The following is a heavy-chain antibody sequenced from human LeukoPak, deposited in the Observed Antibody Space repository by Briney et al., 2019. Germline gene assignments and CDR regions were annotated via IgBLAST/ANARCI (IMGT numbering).Heavy chain of an antibody. D-gene: IGHD6-19*01. V-gene: IGHV3-23*01. Sequence: PGGSLRLSCAASGFTFSSYATSWVRQAPGKGLEWVSAISGSGGSTYYADSVKGRFTISRDNSKNTLYLQMNSLRAEDTAVYYCAKVQQWLVGGCDYWGQGTLVTVSS. CDR1: GFTFSSYA. CDR3: AKVQQWLVGGCDY. J-gene: IGHJ4*02. CDR2: ISGSGGST.